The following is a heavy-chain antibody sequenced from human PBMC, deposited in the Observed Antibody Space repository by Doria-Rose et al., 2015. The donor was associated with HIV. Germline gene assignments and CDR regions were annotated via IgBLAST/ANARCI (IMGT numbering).Heavy chain of an antibody. Sequence: QVQLQQWDAGLVKPSETLSLTCAVFGGSFSGYYWSWIRQPPGKGLEWIGEINHSGSTDYKTSLKSRVTISIDTSKNWSHLKLSWGPAADTAVYYCARGLLRGGWNDVDYYYGMDVWGQGTTVTVSS. D-gene: IGHD1-1*01. CDR2: INHSGST. CDR1: GGSFSGYY. J-gene: IGHJ6*02. CDR3: ARGLLRGGWNDVDYYYGMDV. V-gene: IGHV4-34*01.